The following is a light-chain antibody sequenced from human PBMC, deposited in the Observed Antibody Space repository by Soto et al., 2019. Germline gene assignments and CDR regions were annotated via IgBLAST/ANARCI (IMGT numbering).Light chain of an antibody. J-gene: IGKJ1*01. CDR2: GAS. CDR3: QQDGSSRGT. CDR1: QSVSSSY. V-gene: IGKV3-20*01. Sequence: EIVLTQSPGTLSLSPGERATLSCRASQSVSSSYLAWYQQKPGQAPRLLIYGASSRATGIPDRFSGSGSGTDFTLTISRLEPEDFAVYYCQQDGSSRGTFGQGTKVDIK.